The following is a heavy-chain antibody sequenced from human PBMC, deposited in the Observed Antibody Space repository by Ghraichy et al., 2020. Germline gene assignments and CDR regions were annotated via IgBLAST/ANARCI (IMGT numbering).Heavy chain of an antibody. Sequence: SETLSLTCTVSGGSISPYYWSWFRQPPGKGLEWIGYIHYSGSTDYNPSLKSRVTMPVDASENQFSLRLSSVTAADTAVYYCARGGWYLDFWGQGTLVTVSS. CDR1: GGSISPYY. V-gene: IGHV4-59*01. CDR3: ARGGWYLDF. D-gene: IGHD6-19*01. J-gene: IGHJ4*02. CDR2: IHYSGST.